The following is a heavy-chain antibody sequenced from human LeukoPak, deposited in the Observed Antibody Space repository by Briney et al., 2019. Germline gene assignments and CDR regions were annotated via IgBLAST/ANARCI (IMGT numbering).Heavy chain of an antibody. V-gene: IGHV3-30-3*01. CDR3: AKAVETGDPYFDY. Sequence: GGSLRLSCAASGFTFSSYAMHWVRQAPGKGLEWVAVISYDGSNKYYADSVKGRFTISRDNSKNTLYLQMNSLRAEDTAVYYCAKAVETGDPYFDYWGQGTLVTVSS. D-gene: IGHD7-27*01. CDR1: GFTFSSYA. J-gene: IGHJ4*02. CDR2: ISYDGSNK.